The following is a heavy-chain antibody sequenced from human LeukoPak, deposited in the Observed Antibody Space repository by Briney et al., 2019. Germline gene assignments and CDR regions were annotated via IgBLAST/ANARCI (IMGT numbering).Heavy chain of an antibody. V-gene: IGHV5-51*01. Sequence: GESLKISCKGSGYSFTSYWIAWVRQMPGKGLEWMGIIYPGDSDTRYSPSFQGQVTISVDKSISTAYLQWSSLKASDTAVYYCARRAYCGGDCTRAYYSYFAMDVWGQGTTVTVSS. CDR2: IYPGDSDT. J-gene: IGHJ6*02. CDR1: GYSFTSYW. CDR3: ARRAYCGGDCTRAYYSYFAMDV. D-gene: IGHD2-21*02.